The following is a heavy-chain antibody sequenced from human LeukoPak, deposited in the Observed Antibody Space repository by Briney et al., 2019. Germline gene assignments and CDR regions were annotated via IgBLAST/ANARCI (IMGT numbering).Heavy chain of an antibody. CDR3: ARFGDLGVVIMPMDV. CDR1: GFTFSSYS. V-gene: IGHV3-48*04. CDR2: ISSSSSTI. D-gene: IGHD3-3*01. J-gene: IGHJ6*04. Sequence: GGSLRLSCAASGFTFSSYSMNWVRQAPGKGLEWVSYISSSSSTIYYADSVKGRFTISRDNAKNSLYLQMNSLRAEDTAVYYCARFGDLGVVIMPMDVWGKGTTVTVSS.